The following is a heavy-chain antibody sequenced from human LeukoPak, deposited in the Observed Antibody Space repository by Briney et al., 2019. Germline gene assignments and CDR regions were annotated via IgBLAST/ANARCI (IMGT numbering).Heavy chain of an antibody. Sequence: SETLSLTCTVSGGSISSYYWSWIRQPAGKGLEWIGRIYTSGSTNYNPSLKSRVTISVDTSKNQFSLKLSSVTAADTAVYYRAMSGAFWSGPWSWGQGTLVTVSS. V-gene: IGHV4-4*07. CDR2: IYTSGST. J-gene: IGHJ4*02. CDR3: AMSGAFWSGPWS. D-gene: IGHD3-3*01. CDR1: GGSISSYY.